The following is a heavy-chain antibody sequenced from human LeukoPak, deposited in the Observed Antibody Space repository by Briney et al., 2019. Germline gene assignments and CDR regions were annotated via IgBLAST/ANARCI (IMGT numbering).Heavy chain of an antibody. CDR1: GFTFSSYA. Sequence: GGSLRLSCAASGFTFSSYAMSWVRQAPGKGLEWGSAISGSGGSTYYADSVKGRFTISRDNSKNTLYLQMNSLRAEDTAVYYCSKAMVRGVYYFDYWGQGTLVTVSS. CDR3: SKAMVRGVYYFDY. CDR2: ISGSGGST. D-gene: IGHD3-10*01. J-gene: IGHJ4*02. V-gene: IGHV3-23*01.